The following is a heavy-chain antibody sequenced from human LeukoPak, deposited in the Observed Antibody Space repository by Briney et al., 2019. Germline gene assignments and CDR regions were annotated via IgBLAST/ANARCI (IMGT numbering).Heavy chain of an antibody. CDR2: IYTSGST. D-gene: IGHD3-3*01. CDR3: AREISIFGVVMLDY. CDR1: GGSISSGSYY. Sequence: SETLSLTCTVSGGSISSGSYYWSWIRQPAGKGLEWIGRIYTSGSTNYNPSLKSRVTISVDTSKNQFSLKLSSVTAADTAAYYCAREISIFGVVMLDYWGQGTLVTVSS. V-gene: IGHV4-61*02. J-gene: IGHJ4*02.